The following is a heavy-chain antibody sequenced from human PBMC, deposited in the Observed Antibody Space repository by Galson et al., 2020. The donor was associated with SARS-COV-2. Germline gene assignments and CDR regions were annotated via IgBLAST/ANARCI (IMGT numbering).Heavy chain of an antibody. CDR2: VSYEGSNK. CDR3: AKEGIDCSSTSCYEGWVYYYYGMDV. D-gene: IGHD2-2*01. CDR1: GFTFSSYG. Sequence: LKISCAASGFTFSSYGMHWVRQAPGKGLGWGAVVSYEGSNKYYADSVKGRFTISRDNSKSTLYLQMNSLRAEDTAVYYCAKEGIDCSSTSCYEGWVYYYYGMDVWGQGTTVTVSS. J-gene: IGHJ6*02. V-gene: IGHV3-30*18.